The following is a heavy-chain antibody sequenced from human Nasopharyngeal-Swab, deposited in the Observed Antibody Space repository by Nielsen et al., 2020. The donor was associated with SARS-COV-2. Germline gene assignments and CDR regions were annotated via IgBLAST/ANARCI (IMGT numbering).Heavy chain of an antibody. CDR3: ARVIRNWFDP. V-gene: IGHV1-18*01. CDR1: GFTFTSYG. CDR2: ISTYNGNT. D-gene: IGHD3-10*01. J-gene: IGHJ5*01. Sequence: ASVKVSCKASGFTFTSYGISWARQAPGQGLEWMGWISTYNGNTDYAQKLQGRVTMTADTSTSTAYMELRSLRSDDTAVYCCARVIRNWFDPWGQGTLVTVSS.